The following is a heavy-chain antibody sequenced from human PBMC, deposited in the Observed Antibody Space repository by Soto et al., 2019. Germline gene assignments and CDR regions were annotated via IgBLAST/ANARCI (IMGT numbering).Heavy chain of an antibody. CDR1: GYTFTSYG. J-gene: IGHJ2*01. D-gene: IGHD1-1*01. V-gene: IGHV1-18*01. CDR2: ISAYNGNT. CDR3: AIRNRGAGHWYFDL. Sequence: GASVKVSCKASGYTFTSYGISWVRQAPGQGLEWMGWISAYNGNTNYAQKLQGRVTMTTDTSTSTAYMELRSLRSDDTAVYYCAIRNRGAGHWYFDLWGRGTLVPVAS.